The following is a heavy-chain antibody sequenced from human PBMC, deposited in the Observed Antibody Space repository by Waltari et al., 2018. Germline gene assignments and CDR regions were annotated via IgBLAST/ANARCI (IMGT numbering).Heavy chain of an antibody. V-gene: IGHV1-2*02. D-gene: IGHD1-26*01. J-gene: IGHJ4*02. Sequence: QVQLVQSGAEVKKPGASVKVSCTASGYTFTGYYMHWVRQAPGQGLEWMGWISPNSGVTNYAQKFQGRVTMTRDTSISTAYMELSRLTSDDTAVYYCARQDSGSQDFWGQGTLVTVSS. CDR2: ISPNSGVT. CDR1: GYTFTGYY. CDR3: ARQDSGSQDF.